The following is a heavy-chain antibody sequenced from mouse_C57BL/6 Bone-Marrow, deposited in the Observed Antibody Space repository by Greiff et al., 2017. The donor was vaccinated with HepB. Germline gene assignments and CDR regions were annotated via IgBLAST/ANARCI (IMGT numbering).Heavy chain of an antibody. CDR1: GFSFNTYA. CDR2: IRSKSNNYAT. V-gene: IGHV10-1*01. CDR3: VRHPKTYWYFDV. Sequence: EAGGGLVQPKGSLKLSCAASGFSFNTYAMNWVRQAPGKGLEWVARIRSKSNNYATYYADSVKDRFTISRDDSESMLYLQMNNLKTEDTAMYYCVRHPKTYWYFDVWGTGTTVTVSS. J-gene: IGHJ1*03.